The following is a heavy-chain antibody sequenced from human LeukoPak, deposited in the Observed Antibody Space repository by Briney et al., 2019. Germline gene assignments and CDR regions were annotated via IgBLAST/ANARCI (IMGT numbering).Heavy chain of an antibody. V-gene: IGHV4-31*03. Sequence: PSETLSLTCTVSGGSISSGGYYWSWIRQHPGKGLEWIGYIYYSGSTYYNPSLKSRVTISVDTSKNQFSLELSSVTAADTAVYYCARAESRWLRLRANFDYWGQGTLVTVSS. CDR3: ARAESRWLRLRANFDY. CDR2: IYYSGST. CDR1: GGSISSGGYY. J-gene: IGHJ4*02. D-gene: IGHD5-12*01.